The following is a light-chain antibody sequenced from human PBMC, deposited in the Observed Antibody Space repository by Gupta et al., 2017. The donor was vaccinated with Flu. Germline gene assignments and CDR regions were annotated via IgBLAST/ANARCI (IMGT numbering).Light chain of an antibody. V-gene: IGLV10-54*04. Sequence: QAGLTQPPSVSMGFGQTATLTCTGHSAHLGNQGAAWLQQHRGHPPKLLSYRDNNRPSGISERFSASRSGNTASLTMTGLQPEDEADYYCSAWDSSLSVRLFGGGTSLTVL. CDR1: SAHLGNQG. J-gene: IGLJ3*02. CDR3: SAWDSSLSVRL. CDR2: RDN.